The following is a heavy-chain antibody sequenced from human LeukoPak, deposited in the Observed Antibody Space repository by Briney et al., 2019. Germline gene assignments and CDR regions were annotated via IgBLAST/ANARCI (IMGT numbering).Heavy chain of an antibody. CDR3: ARSTEPSGSYYKRWYFDY. V-gene: IGHV4-59*01. Sequence: SETLSLTCTVSGGSISSYYWSWIRQPPGKGLEWIGYIYYSGSTNYIPSLKSRVTVSVDTSKNQFSLKLSSVTAADTAVYYCARSTEPSGSYYKRWYFDYWGQGTLVTVSS. CDR2: IYYSGST. J-gene: IGHJ4*02. CDR1: GGSISSYY. D-gene: IGHD1-26*01.